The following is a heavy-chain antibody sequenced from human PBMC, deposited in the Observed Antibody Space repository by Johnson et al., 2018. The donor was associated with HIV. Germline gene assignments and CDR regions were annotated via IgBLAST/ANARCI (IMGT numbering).Heavy chain of an antibody. V-gene: IGHV3-30*02. CDR1: GFTFDNHG. Sequence: QVQLVESGGGVVRPGGSLRLSCAASGFTFDNHGMHWVRQAPGKGLEWVAFIRSDGSNKYYVDSVKGRFTISRDNSKNTLYLQMNSLGAEDTAVYYCAKEGSTVIWGQGTMGTVSS. CDR3: AKEGSTVI. D-gene: IGHD4-11*01. CDR2: IRSDGSNK. J-gene: IGHJ3*01.